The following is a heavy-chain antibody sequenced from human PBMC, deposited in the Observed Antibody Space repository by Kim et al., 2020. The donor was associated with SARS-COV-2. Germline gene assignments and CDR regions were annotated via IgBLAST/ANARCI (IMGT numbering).Heavy chain of an antibody. D-gene: IGHD6-19*01. CDR3: AKSLGIAVAGRGWDY. J-gene: IGHJ4*02. V-gene: IGHV3-30*02. Sequence: DSVKGRFTISRDNSKNTLYLQMNSLRAEDTAVYYCAKSLGIAVAGRGWDYWGQGTLVTVSS.